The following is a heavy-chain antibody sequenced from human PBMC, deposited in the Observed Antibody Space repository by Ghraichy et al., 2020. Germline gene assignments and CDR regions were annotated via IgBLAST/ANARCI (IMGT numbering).Heavy chain of an antibody. J-gene: IGHJ4*02. CDR3: ARHPRGLHNFDD. CDR1: GFSFSEYY. Sequence: GESLRLSCAASGFSFSEYYMSWIRQAPGKGLEWLSYISYSVDIMTYTDSVKGRFTISRDNVKDSLYLQMNSLRAGDTGIYYCARHPRGLHNFDDWGQGTLVTVSS. V-gene: IGHV3-11*04. D-gene: IGHD4-17*01. CDR2: ISYSVDIM.